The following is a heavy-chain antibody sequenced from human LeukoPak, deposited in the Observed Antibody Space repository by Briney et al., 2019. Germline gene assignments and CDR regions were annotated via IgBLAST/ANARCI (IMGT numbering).Heavy chain of an antibody. CDR3: ARSGRGTYYYFDY. CDR2: INTDNDNT. J-gene: IGHJ4*02. D-gene: IGHD1-26*01. V-gene: IGHV1-18*01. CDR1: GYTFISYY. Sequence: GASVKVSCKASGYTFISYYINWVRQAPGQGLEWMGWINTDNDNTNYAQKFQGRVSMTADTSTSTAYMELRSLRSDDTAVYYCARSGRGTYYYFDYWGQGTLVTVSS.